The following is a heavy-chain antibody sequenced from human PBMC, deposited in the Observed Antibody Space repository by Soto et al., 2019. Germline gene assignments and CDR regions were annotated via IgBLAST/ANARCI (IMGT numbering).Heavy chain of an antibody. D-gene: IGHD2-21*02. CDR3: AHGSCFGADCYPNPYFDF. CDR1: GFSLSTTEEG. J-gene: IGHJ4*02. CDR2: LYWDDDK. Sequence: QITLKESGPTLVKPTQTLTLTCTFSGFSLSTTEEGVGWIRQPPGKAPEWLALLYWDDDKRYSPSLKTRLTINKDTSKNHVVLTVTNVDPVDTATYYCAHGSCFGADCYPNPYFDFWGQGILVTVSS. V-gene: IGHV2-5*02.